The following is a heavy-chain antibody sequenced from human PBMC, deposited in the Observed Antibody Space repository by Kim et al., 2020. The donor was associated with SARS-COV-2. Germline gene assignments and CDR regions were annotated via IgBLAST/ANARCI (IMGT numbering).Heavy chain of an antibody. CDR1: GGSISSYY. CDR3: ARRSADSSGYSD. J-gene: IGHJ4*02. Sequence: SETLSLTCTVSGGSISSYYWSWIRQPPGKGLEWIGYIYYSGSTNYNPSLKSRVTISVDTSKNQFSLKLSSVTAADTAVYYCARRSADSSGYSDWGQGTLVTVSS. D-gene: IGHD3-22*01. CDR2: IYYSGST. V-gene: IGHV4-59*08.